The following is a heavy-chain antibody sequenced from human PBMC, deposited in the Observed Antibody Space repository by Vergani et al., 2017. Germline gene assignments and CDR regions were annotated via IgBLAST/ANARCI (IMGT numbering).Heavy chain of an antibody. CDR2: IYDSRNN. D-gene: IGHD6-6*01. Sequence: QLQLQESGPRLVKPSETLSLTFSLSGMSISNNNYYWGWIRQPPGKGLEWIGRIYDSRNNNYSPSLKSRVSISVDTSKNQVSLNLTSVTAADTAVYYCARHLRQLARNDVFDIWGHGTLVTVSS. CDR3: ARHLRQLARNDVFDI. J-gene: IGHJ3*02. CDR1: GMSISNNNYY. V-gene: IGHV4-39*01.